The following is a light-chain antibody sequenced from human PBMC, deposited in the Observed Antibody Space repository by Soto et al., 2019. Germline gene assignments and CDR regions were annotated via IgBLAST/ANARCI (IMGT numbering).Light chain of an antibody. J-gene: IGLJ1*01. CDR1: TNDVGYYNL. V-gene: IGLV2-23*01. Sequence: QSALTQPASVSGSPGQSITISCIGVTNDVGYYNLVSWYQQLPGQAPRLIIYEDDKRPSGVSDRFSGSKSDNTASLTISGLQFEDEADYYCCSYAGSYTLYVFGTGTKLTVL. CDR3: CSYAGSYTLYV. CDR2: EDD.